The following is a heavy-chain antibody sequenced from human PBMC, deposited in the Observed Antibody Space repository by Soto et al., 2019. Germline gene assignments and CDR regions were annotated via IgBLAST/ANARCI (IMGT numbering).Heavy chain of an antibody. D-gene: IGHD3-9*01. V-gene: IGHV3-21*01. Sequence: PSETQSLTCAVSGGYISSGGYYWSWVRQAPGKGLEWVSSISSSSSYIYYADSVKGRFTISRDNAKNSLYLQMNSLRAEDTAVYYCARAHFDWLDAFDIWGQGTMVTVSS. CDR3: ARAHFDWLDAFDI. CDR1: GGYISSGGYY. CDR2: ISSSSSYI. J-gene: IGHJ3*02.